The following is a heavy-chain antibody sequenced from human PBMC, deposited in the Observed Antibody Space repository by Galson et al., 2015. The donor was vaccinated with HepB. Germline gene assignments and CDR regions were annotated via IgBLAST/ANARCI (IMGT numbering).Heavy chain of an antibody. J-gene: IGHJ5*02. D-gene: IGHD2-2*01. CDR2: ISSSSSTI. Sequence: SLRLSCAASGFTFSSYSMNWVRQAPGKGLEWVSYISSSSSTIYYADSVKGRFTISRDNAKNSLYLQMNSLRAEDTAVYYCVGCSPSRYSNWFDPWGQGTLVTVSS. V-gene: IGHV3-48*01. CDR3: VGCSPSRYSNWFDP. CDR1: GFTFSSYS.